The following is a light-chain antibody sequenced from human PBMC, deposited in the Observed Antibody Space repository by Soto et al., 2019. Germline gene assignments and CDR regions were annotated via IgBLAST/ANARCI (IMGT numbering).Light chain of an antibody. V-gene: IGLV1-47*01. J-gene: IGLJ2*01. CDR1: SSNIGSNY. CDR2: RAD. CDR3: AAWDDTLSGLV. Sequence: QSVLTQPPSVSGTPGQTVSISCSGRSSNIGSNYVYWYQQLPGTAPRLLMYRADQRPSGVPDRFSGSKSGTSASLAIGGLRSEDEAAYYCAAWDDTLSGLVFGGGTKLTVL.